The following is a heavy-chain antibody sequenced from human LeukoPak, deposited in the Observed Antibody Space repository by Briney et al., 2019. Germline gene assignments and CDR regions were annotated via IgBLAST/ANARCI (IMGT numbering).Heavy chain of an antibody. Sequence: PSETLSLTCTVSGGSISSSSYYWGWIRQPPGKGLEWIGSIYYSGSTYYNPSLKSRVTISVDTSKNQFSLKLSSVTAADTAVYYCARRKYSSSWYGAAFDIWGQGTMVTVSS. J-gene: IGHJ3*02. V-gene: IGHV4-39*01. CDR2: IYYSGST. CDR3: ARRKYSSSWYGAAFDI. CDR1: GGSISSSSYY. D-gene: IGHD6-13*01.